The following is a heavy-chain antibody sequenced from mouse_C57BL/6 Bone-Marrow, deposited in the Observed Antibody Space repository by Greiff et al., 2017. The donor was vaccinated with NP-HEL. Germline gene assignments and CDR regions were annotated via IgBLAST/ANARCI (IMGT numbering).Heavy chain of an antibody. CDR3: ARDGGAYDYDEGVDY. D-gene: IGHD2-4*01. V-gene: IGHV3-5*01. CDR1: GISITTGNYR. Sequence: ESGPGLVKPSQSVFLTCTVTGISITTGNYRWSWIRQFPGNKLEWIGYIYYSGTITYNPSLTSRTTITRDTPKNQFFLEMNSLTAEDTATYYCARDGGAYDYDEGVDYWGQGTSVTVSS. CDR2: IYYSGTI. J-gene: IGHJ4*01.